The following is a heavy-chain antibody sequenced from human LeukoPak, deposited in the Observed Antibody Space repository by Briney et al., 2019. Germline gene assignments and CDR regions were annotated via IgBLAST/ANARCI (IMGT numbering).Heavy chain of an antibody. V-gene: IGHV3-23*01. CDR2: ISGGGGNT. Sequence: GGSLRLSCAASGFTFSSYAVSWVRQAPGTGLEWVSTISGGGGNTYYADSVKGRFTVSRDNAKDSLYLQMNSLRAEDTAVYYCARALTTPTYEGYWGQGTLVTVSS. J-gene: IGHJ4*02. CDR3: ARALTTPTYEGY. D-gene: IGHD1-1*01. CDR1: GFTFSSYA.